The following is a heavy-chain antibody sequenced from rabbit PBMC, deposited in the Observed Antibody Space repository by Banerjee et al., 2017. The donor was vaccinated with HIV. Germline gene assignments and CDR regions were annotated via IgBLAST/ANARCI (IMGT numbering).Heavy chain of an antibody. CDR3: AREESDGGGHLKL. CDR1: GIDLSSDYY. V-gene: IGHV1S45*01. Sequence: QEQLEESGGGLVKPGGTLTLTCKASGIDLSSDYYMCWVRQAPGKGLELIALYVSWAKGRFTISKTSSTTVTLQMTSLTAADTATYFCAREESDGGGHLKLWGPGTLVTVS. D-gene: IGHD2-1*01. J-gene: IGHJ4*01.